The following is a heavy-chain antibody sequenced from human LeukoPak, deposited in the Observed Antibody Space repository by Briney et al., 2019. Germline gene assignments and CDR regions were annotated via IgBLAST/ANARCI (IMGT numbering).Heavy chain of an antibody. CDR1: GDSISPYY. J-gene: IGHJ4*02. CDR3: ARVTYYCDSSAYYGYYFDY. V-gene: IGHV4-59*01. D-gene: IGHD3-22*01. CDR2: IYYSGAT. Sequence: SETLSLTCTVSGDSISPYYWSWIRQSPGKGLEWIGYIYYSGATNYNPSLESRVTISVDMSKNQFSLKLRSVTAADTALYYCARVTYYCDSSAYYGYYFDYWGQGALVTVSS.